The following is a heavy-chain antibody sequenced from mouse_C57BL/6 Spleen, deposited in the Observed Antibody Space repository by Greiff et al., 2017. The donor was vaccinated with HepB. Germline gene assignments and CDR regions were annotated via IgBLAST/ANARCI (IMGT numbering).Heavy chain of an antibody. Sequence: DVQLVESGGGLVKPGGSLKLSCAASGFTFSSYAMSWVRQTPEKRLEWVATISDGGSYTYYPDNVKGRFTISRDNAKNNLYLQMSHLKSEDTAMYYCARDRGTTVSHWYFDVWGTGTTVTVSS. D-gene: IGHD1-1*01. J-gene: IGHJ1*03. CDR3: ARDRGTTVSHWYFDV. V-gene: IGHV5-4*01. CDR2: ISDGGSYT. CDR1: GFTFSSYA.